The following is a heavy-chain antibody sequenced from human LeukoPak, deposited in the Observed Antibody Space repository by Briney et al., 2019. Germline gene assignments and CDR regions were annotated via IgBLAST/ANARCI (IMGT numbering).Heavy chain of an antibody. J-gene: IGHJ4*02. D-gene: IGHD3-9*01. Sequence: GGSLRLSCAASGFTFSSYNMNWLGPAPGRGRDGVAIINSSSTYKYYQDLVKGRFTISRDNAKNSLYLQMNSLRAEDTAVYDCARDRDFDWLGDYWGQGTLVTVSS. V-gene: IGHV3-21*06. CDR2: INSSSTYK. CDR3: ARDRDFDWLGDY. CDR1: GFTFSSYN.